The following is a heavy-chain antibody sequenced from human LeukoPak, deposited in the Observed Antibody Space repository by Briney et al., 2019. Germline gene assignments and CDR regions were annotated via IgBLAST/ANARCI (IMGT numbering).Heavy chain of an antibody. D-gene: IGHD6-19*01. CDR2: ISSSSSYI. CDR1: GFTFSSYS. Sequence: GGSLGLSCAASGFTFSSYSMNWVRQAPGKGLEWVSSISSSSSYIYYADSVKGRFTISRDNAKNSLYLQMNSLRAEDTAVYYCAGGQQWLVKVGYWGQGTLVTVSS. V-gene: IGHV3-21*01. CDR3: AGGQQWLVKVGY. J-gene: IGHJ4*02.